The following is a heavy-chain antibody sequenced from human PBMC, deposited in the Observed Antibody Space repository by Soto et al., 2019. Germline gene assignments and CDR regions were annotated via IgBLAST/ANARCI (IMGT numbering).Heavy chain of an antibody. Sequence: QVQLVQSGAEVKKPGASVKVSCKVSGYTLTELSMHWVRQAPGKGLAWMGGFDPEDGEKIYAQKFQGRVPMTEDTYKVPAYMELSSLRSEDTAVYYCATVLAGYYYGMDVWGQGTTVTVSS. CDR3: ATVLAGYYYGMDV. J-gene: IGHJ6*02. CDR2: FDPEDGEK. V-gene: IGHV1-24*01. CDR1: GYTLTELS. D-gene: IGHD6-13*01.